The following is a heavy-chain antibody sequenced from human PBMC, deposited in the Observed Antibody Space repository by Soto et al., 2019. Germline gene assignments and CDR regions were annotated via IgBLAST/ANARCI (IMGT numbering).Heavy chain of an antibody. V-gene: IGHV4-31*01. CDR1: GGSISNGGYY. CDR2: IYYSGSN. J-gene: IGHJ4*02. D-gene: IGHD4-4*01. Sequence: QVQLQESGPGLVKPSQTLSLTCTVSGGSISNGGYYWSWIRQHPGKGREWIGYIYYSGSNYYNPSLKSPVTLAVETSKNQSSLKLTSLTAADTAVYYCASAPLHPDYCGQGTLVTVSS. CDR3: ASAPLHPDY.